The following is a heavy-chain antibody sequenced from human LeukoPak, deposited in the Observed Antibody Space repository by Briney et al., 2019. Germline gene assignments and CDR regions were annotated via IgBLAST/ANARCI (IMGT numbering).Heavy chain of an antibody. CDR3: ARDPSAMVRGVIIYGMDV. CDR1: GYIFTGYQ. CDR2: INPSSGGT. J-gene: IGHJ6*02. V-gene: IGHV1-2*02. Sequence: GASVKVSCKASGYIFTGYQMHWVRQAPGQGPEWMGWINPSSGGTNYAQKFQGRVTMGRDTSISTAYMELSRLTSDDTAVYYCARDPSAMVRGVIIYGMDVWGQGTTVTVSS. D-gene: IGHD3-10*01.